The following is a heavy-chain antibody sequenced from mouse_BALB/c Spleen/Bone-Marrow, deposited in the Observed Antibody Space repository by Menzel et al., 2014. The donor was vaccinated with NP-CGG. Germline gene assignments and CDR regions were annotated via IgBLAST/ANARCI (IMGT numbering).Heavy chain of an antibody. CDR2: IWSGGST. D-gene: IGHD1-1*02. J-gene: IGHJ4*01. CDR1: GFSLNSYG. Sequence: QVQLQQSGPGLVQPSQSLSITCTVSGFSLNSYGVHWVRQSPVKGLEWLGVIWSGGSTDYNAASISRLNISKDNSKSQVFFKTNSLQPNDTAIYYCVRKGSFGNYAMDYWGQGTSVTVSS. V-gene: IGHV2-2*02. CDR3: VRKGSFGNYAMDY.